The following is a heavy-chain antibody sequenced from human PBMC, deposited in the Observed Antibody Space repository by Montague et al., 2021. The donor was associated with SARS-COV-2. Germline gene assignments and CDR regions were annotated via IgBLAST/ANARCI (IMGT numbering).Heavy chain of an antibody. CDR1: GYPFTSYG. V-gene: IGHV1-18*01. CDR3: ASFYSSSWYGAFDI. J-gene: IGHJ3*02. D-gene: IGHD6-13*01. CDR2: ISAYNGNT. Sequence: SVKVSFKASGYPFTSYGISWVRQAPGQGLEWVGWISAYNGNTNYAQKLQGRVTMTTDTSTSTAYMELRSLRSDDTAVYYCASFYSSSWYGAFDIWGQGTMVTVAS.